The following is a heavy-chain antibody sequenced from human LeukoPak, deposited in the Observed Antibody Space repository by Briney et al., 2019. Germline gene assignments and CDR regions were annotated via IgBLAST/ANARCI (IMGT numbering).Heavy chain of an antibody. V-gene: IGHV4-4*07. CDR1: GGSISSYY. CDR2: IYTSGST. J-gene: IGHJ5*02. D-gene: IGHD3-10*01. Sequence: PSETLSLTCTVSGGSISSYYWSWIRQPAGKGLEWIGRIYTSGSTNYNPSLKSRATMSVDTSKNQFSLKLSSVTAADTAVYYCARVTAYTRITMVRGVIPINWFDPWGQGTLVTVSS. CDR3: ARVTAYTRITMVRGVIPINWFDP.